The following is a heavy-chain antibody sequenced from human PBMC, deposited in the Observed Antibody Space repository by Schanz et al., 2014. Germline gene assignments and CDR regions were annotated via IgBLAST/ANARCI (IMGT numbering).Heavy chain of an antibody. CDR2: INTGGDST. Sequence: VQVVDSGGALVQPGRSLRLSCSTSGFNFADCAMSWFRQAPGKGLEWVSSINTGGDSTYYADSVKGRFTISRDNSRDTVYLQMNSLRADDTAMYYCARWFLIRGVILDSWGQGTLVTVSS. J-gene: IGHJ4*02. CDR1: GFNFADCA. CDR3: ARWFLIRGVILDS. D-gene: IGHD3-10*01. V-gene: IGHV3-23*04.